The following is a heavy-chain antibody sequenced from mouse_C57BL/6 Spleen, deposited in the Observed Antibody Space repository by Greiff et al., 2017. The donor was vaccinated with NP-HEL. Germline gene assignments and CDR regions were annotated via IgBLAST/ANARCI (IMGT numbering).Heavy chain of an antibody. J-gene: IGHJ2*01. V-gene: IGHV1-55*01. CDR2: IYPGSGST. Sequence: QVQLQQPGAELVKPGASVKMSCKASGYTFTSYWITWVKQRPGQGLEWIGDIYPGSGSTNYNEKFKSKATLTVDTSSSIAYMQLSSLTSEDSAVYYCAREGEFITTVVARYYFDYWGQGTTLTVSS. D-gene: IGHD1-1*01. CDR1: GYTFTSYW. CDR3: AREGEFITTVVARYYFDY.